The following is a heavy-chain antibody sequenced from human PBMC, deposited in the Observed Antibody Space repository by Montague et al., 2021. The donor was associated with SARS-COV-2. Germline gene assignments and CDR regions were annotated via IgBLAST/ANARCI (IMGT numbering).Heavy chain of an antibody. CDR3: AKGHYYGSGRIDY. CDR1: VFTFDDYA. CDR2: LSWNSGSL. V-gene: IGHV3-9*01. Sequence: SLRLSGAASVFTFDDYAMHLVRQAPGKGLEWVSGLSWNSGSLGYSDSCXVRFTISRDNAKNSLYLQMNSLRAEDTALYYCAKGHYYGSGRIDYWGQGTLVTVSS. D-gene: IGHD3-10*01. J-gene: IGHJ4*02.